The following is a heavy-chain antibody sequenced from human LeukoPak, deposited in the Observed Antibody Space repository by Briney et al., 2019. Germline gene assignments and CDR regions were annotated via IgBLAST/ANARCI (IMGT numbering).Heavy chain of an antibody. CDR3: ARVAYYRSNSIPFDI. D-gene: IGHD3-22*01. V-gene: IGHV4-59*01. J-gene: IGHJ3*02. Sequence: SETLSLTCTVSGGSISSYYWSWIRQPPGKGLEWIGYIYYSGSTNYNPSLKSRVTISVDTSKNRFSLKLSSVTAADTAVYYCARVAYYRSNSIPFDIWGQGTMVTVSS. CDR1: GGSISSYY. CDR2: IYYSGST.